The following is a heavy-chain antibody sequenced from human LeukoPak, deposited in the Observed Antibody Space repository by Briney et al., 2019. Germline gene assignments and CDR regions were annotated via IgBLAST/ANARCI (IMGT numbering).Heavy chain of an antibody. CDR1: GGSFSGYY. J-gene: IGHJ4*02. CDR2: INHSGST. Sequence: SETLSLTCAVYGGSFSGYYWSWIRQPPGKGLEWIGEINHSGSTNYNPSLKSRVTISVDTSKNQFSLKLSSVTAADTAVYYCARMQWLVRTPGIDHWGQGTLVTVSS. D-gene: IGHD6-19*01. CDR3: ARMQWLVRTPGIDH. V-gene: IGHV4-34*01.